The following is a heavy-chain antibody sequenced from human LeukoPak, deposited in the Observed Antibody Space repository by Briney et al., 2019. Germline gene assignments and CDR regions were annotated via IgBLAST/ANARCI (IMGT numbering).Heavy chain of an antibody. Sequence: PSETLSLTCTVSGGSISSYYWSWIRQPPGKGLEWIGSIYHSGSTYYNPSLKSRVTISVDTSKNQFSLKLSSVTAADTAVYYCARDLTDSSGYHLTSFQDYWGQGTLVTVSS. CDR1: GGSISSYY. D-gene: IGHD3-22*01. CDR3: ARDLTDSSGYHLTSFQDY. V-gene: IGHV4-38-2*02. J-gene: IGHJ4*02. CDR2: IYHSGST.